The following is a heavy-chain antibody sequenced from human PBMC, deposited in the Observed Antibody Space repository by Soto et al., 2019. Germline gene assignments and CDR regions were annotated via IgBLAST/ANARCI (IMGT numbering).Heavy chain of an antibody. V-gene: IGHV4-59*08. J-gene: IGHJ2*01. Sequence: QVQLQESGPGLVKPSETLSLTCTVSGDYITSHYWSWIRQPPGKGLEWIGYVYHSGKTDSNPSLTSRVTISMDTSKNQNSLSVTSVSAADTAVYYCARPKGIAPAVWDFDLWGRGTRFTVSS. D-gene: IGHD6-13*01. CDR1: GDYITSHY. CDR2: VYHSGKT. CDR3: ARPKGIAPAVWDFDL.